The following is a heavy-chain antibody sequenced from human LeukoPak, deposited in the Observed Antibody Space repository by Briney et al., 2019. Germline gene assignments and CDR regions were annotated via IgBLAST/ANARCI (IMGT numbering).Heavy chain of an antibody. CDR3: ARVFDSSGSAFDY. Sequence: PGGSLRLSCAASGFTFSSYWMSWVRQAPGKGLEWVANIKQDGSEKYYVDSVKGRFTISRDNAKNSLYLQMNSLRAEDTAVYYCARVFDSSGSAFDYWGQGTLVTVSS. V-gene: IGHV3-7*01. D-gene: IGHD3-22*01. J-gene: IGHJ4*02. CDR2: IKQDGSEK. CDR1: GFTFSSYW.